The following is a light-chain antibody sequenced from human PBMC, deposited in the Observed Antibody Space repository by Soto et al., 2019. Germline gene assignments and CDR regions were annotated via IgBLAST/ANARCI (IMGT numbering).Light chain of an antibody. J-gene: IGLJ2*01. V-gene: IGLV1-40*01. CDR1: SSNIGAGYD. CDR2: GNG. CDR3: QSYDSSLSGSGVV. Sequence: QSVLTEPPSVSGAPGQRVTISCTGSSSNIGAGYDVHWYQQLPGTAPKLLIYGNGNRPSGVPDRFSGSKSGTSASLAITGLQAEDEADYYCQSYDSSLSGSGVVFGGGTKVTVL.